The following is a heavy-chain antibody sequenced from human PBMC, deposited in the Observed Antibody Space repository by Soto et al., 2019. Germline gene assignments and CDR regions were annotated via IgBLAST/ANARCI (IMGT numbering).Heavy chain of an antibody. Sequence: ASVKVSCKVSGYTLTELSMHWVRQAPGKGLEWMGWIDPDNGNTIYAQKFQGRVTMTTDTSTSTAYMELRSLRSDDTAVYYCARGYYGSGSYYNNDAFDIWGQGTMVTVSS. CDR2: IDPDNGNT. J-gene: IGHJ3*02. CDR1: GYTLTELS. V-gene: IGHV1-24*01. D-gene: IGHD3-10*01. CDR3: ARGYYGSGSYYNNDAFDI.